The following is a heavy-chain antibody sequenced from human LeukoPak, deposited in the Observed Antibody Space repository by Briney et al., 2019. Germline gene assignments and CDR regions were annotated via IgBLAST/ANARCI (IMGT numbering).Heavy chain of an antibody. V-gene: IGHV3-33*01. Sequence: GRSLTLSCAASGFTFSSYGMHWVRQAPGKGLEWVAVIWYDGSNKYYADYVKGRFTISRDNSKNTLYLQMNSLRAEDTAVYYCARDSKKVPAARFDYWGQGTLVTVSS. D-gene: IGHD2-2*01. CDR3: ARDSKKVPAARFDY. J-gene: IGHJ4*02. CDR2: IWYDGSNK. CDR1: GFTFSSYG.